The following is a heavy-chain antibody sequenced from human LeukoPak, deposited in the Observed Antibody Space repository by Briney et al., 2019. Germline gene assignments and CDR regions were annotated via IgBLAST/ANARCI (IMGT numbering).Heavy chain of an antibody. Sequence: PSETLSLTCTVSGGSISGSSYYWGWIRQPPGKGLEWIGYISYSGATKYSPSLKSRVTISVDTSKNQFSLKLTSVTAADTAVYYCARNVSRGFDPWGQGTLVTVSS. D-gene: IGHD3-10*01. V-gene: IGHV4-61*05. CDR3: ARNVSRGFDP. CDR2: ISYSGAT. CDR1: GGSISGSSYY. J-gene: IGHJ5*02.